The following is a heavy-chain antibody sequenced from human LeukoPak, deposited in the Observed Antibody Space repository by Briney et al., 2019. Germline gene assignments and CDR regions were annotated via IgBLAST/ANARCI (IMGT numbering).Heavy chain of an antibody. CDR1: GYTLTELS. CDR3: ARLLEGNYFDW. Sequence: ASVKVSCKVSGYTLTELSMHLVRQAPGKGLEWMGGFDPEDGETIYAQKFQGRVTMTEDTSTDTAYMELSRLRSEDTAVYYCARLLEGNYFDWWRQGTLVTVSS. CDR2: FDPEDGET. D-gene: IGHD2-15*01. V-gene: IGHV1-24*01. J-gene: IGHJ4*02.